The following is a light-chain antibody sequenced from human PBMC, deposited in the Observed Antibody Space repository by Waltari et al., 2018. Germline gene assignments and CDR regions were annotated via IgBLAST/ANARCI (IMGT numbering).Light chain of an antibody. Sequence: DIVMTQSPDSLAVSLGERATINCKSSQSILFSSYNKSFFNWYQQRPGQPPRLLLYWASTRASGVPDRISGSGSGTDFTLTISGLQTEDVAIYYCQQFYHAPQTFGQGTKVEIK. CDR3: QQFYHAPQT. V-gene: IGKV4-1*01. CDR2: WAS. CDR1: QSILFSSYNKSF. J-gene: IGKJ2*01.